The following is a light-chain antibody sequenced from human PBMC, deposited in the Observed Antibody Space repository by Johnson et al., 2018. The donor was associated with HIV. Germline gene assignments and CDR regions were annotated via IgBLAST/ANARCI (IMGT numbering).Light chain of an antibody. CDR2: ENN. CDR3: GTWDSSLSAYV. V-gene: IGLV1-51*02. J-gene: IGLJ1*01. Sequence: SVLTQPPSVSAAPGQKVTISCSGSSSNIGNNYVSWYQQLPGTAPKLPIYENNKRPSGIPDRFSASKSGTSATLGITGLRTGDEADYYCGTWDSSLSAYVFGTGTKVTVL. CDR1: SSNIGNNY.